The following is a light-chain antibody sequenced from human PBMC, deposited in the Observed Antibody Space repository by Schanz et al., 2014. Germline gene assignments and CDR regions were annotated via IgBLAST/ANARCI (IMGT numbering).Light chain of an antibody. V-gene: IGKV3-15*01. Sequence: VMTQSPATLAVSPGERATLSCRVSQSVKTYLAWYQQKPGQSPRLLVYGASTRATGVPARFSGSGSGTEFTLTISGLQSEDVAMYYCQQYHTSRTFGQGTKVEIK. CDR2: GAS. CDR3: QQYHTSRT. J-gene: IGKJ1*01. CDR1: QSVKTY.